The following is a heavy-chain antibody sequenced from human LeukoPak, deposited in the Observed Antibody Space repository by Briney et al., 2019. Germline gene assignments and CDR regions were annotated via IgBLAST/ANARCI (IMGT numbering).Heavy chain of an antibody. CDR1: GFTFSSCA. CDR3: TRDQGEYYFDY. D-gene: IGHD3-10*01. J-gene: IGHJ4*02. Sequence: GGSLRLSCAASGFTFSSCAMHWVRQAPGKGLEWVAVISYDGSNKYYADSVQGRFTISRDYSKNTLFLQMNSLRAEDTAVYFRTRDQGEYYFDYWGQGTLVTVSS. CDR2: ISYDGSNK. V-gene: IGHV3-30-3*01.